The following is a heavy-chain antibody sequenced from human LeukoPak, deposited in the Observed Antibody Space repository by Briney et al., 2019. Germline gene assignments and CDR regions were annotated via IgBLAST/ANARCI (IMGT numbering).Heavy chain of an antibody. D-gene: IGHD3-22*01. J-gene: IGHJ3*02. CDR3: AISSGYYGENAFDI. CDR2: ISSSGGST. V-gene: IGHV3-64*01. Sequence: PGGSLRLSCAASGFAFSSYAMHWVRQAPGKGLEYVSAISSSGGSTYYANSVKGRFTISRDNSKNTLYLQMGSLRAEDMAVYYCAISSGYYGENAFDIWGQGTMVTVSS. CDR1: GFAFSSYA.